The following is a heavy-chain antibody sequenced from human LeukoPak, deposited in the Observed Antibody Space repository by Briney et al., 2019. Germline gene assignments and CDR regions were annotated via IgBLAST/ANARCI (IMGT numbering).Heavy chain of an antibody. CDR1: GYTFTSYA. D-gene: IGHD2-15*01. CDR3: ASSDCSGGSCYSTFDY. CDR2: INAGNGNT. V-gene: IGHV1-3*01. J-gene: IGHJ4*02. Sequence: VASVKVSCKASGYTFTSYAMHWVRQAPGQRLEWMGWINAGNGNTKYSQKFQGRVTITRDTSASTAYMELSSLRSEDTAVYYCASSDCSGGSCYSTFDYWGQGTLVTVSS.